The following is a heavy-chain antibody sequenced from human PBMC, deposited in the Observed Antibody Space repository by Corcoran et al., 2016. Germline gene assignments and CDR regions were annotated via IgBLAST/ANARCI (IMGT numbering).Heavy chain of an antibody. Sequence: EVQLVESGGGLVQPGGSLRISCAASGFTFSNYWMTWVRQAPGKGLEWVANIKEDGSEKYYVDSVKGRFTISRDNAKNSLYLQMNSLRAEDTAVYYCASTAMLDSWGQGTLVTVSS. CDR1: GFTFSNYW. J-gene: IGHJ4*02. CDR3: ASTAMLDS. CDR2: IKEDGSEK. D-gene: IGHD2-21*02. V-gene: IGHV3-7*03.